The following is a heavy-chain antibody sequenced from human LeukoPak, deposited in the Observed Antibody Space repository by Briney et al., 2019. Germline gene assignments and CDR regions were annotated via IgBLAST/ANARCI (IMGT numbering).Heavy chain of an antibody. CDR3: ARVPTHYYYGMDV. J-gene: IGHJ6*02. CDR1: GFTFSSYA. D-gene: IGHD4-11*01. CDR2: ISYDGSNK. Sequence: PGGSLRLSCAASGFTFSSYAMHWVRQAPGKGLKWVAAISYDGSNKHYADSVKGRFTISRDNSKNTLYLQMNSLRAEDTAVYYCARVPTHYYYGMDVWGQGTTVTVSS. V-gene: IGHV3-30-3*01.